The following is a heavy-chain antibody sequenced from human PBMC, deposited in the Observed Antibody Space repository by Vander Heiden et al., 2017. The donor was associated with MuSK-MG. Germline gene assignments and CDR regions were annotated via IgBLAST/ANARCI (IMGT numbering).Heavy chain of an antibody. V-gene: IGHV4-59*01. CDR3: ARTTVYKGSGSYFFDY. CDR2: INYSGRP. Sequence: QVQLQESGPGLVKPSETLSLTCTVSGGSISSYYWSWIRQPPGKGLEWIGYINYSGRPNYNPPPKIRVTISLDTSKTQFPLKLSFVTDAEPAVYYCARTTVYKGSGSYFFDYWAQGTLVPVS. CDR1: GGSISSYY. J-gene: IGHJ4*02. D-gene: IGHD3-10*01.